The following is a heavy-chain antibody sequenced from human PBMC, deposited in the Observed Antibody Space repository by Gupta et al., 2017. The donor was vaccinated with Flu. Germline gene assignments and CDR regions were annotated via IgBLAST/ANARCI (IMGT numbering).Heavy chain of an antibody. CDR1: GGSISSYY. CDR2: IYYSGRT. Sequence: QVQLQASGPGLVKPSETLSLTCTVSGGSISSYYWSWIRQPPGKGLEWIGYIYYSGRTNYNPSLKSRVTISVDTSKNQFSLKLSSVTAADTAVYYCARLGRDYGTTVTTEYFDYWGQGTLGTVSS. J-gene: IGHJ4*02. V-gene: IGHV4-59*08. D-gene: IGHD4-17*01. CDR3: ARLGRDYGTTVTTEYFDY.